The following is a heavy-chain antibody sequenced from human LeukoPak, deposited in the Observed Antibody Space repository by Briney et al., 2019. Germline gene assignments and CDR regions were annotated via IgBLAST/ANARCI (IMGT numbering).Heavy chain of an antibody. D-gene: IGHD6-13*01. J-gene: IGHJ3*02. V-gene: IGHV4-39*07. CDR3: ARHGGLAGYSSSWYVGAFDI. CDR2: IYYSGST. Sequence: SETLSLTCTVSGGSISSSSYYWGWIRQPPGKGLEWIGSIYYSGSTYYNPSLKSRVTISVDTSKNQFSLKLSSVTAADTAVYYCARHGGLAGYSSSWYVGAFDIWGQGTMVTVSS. CDR1: GGSISSSSYY.